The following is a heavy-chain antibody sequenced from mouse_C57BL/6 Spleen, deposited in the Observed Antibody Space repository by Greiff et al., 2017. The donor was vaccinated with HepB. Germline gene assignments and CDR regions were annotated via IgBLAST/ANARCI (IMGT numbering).Heavy chain of an antibody. CDR3: ASGGSSGPCAVDY. V-gene: IGHV1-80*01. D-gene: IGHD3-2*02. J-gene: IGHJ4*01. Sequence: VQLQQSGAELVKPGASVKISCKASGYAFSSYWMNWVKQRPGKGLEWIGQIYPGDGDTNYNGKFKGKATLTADKSSSTAYMQLSSLTSEDSAVYFCASGGSSGPCAVDYWGRGTSVTVSS. CDR1: GYAFSSYW. CDR2: IYPGDGDT.